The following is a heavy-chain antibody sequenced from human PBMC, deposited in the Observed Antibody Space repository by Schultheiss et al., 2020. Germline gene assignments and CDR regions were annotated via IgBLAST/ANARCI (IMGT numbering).Heavy chain of an antibody. CDR2: IYYSGST. J-gene: IGHJ4*02. CDR3: ARASGGTIYSDY. CDR1: GGSFSGYY. V-gene: IGHV4-59*01. D-gene: IGHD3-9*01. Sequence: SQTLSLTCAVYGGSFSGYYWSWIRQPPGKGLEWIGYIYYSGSTNYNPSLKSRVTISVDTSKNQFSLKLSSVTAADTAVYYCARASGGTIYSDYWGQGTLVTGSS.